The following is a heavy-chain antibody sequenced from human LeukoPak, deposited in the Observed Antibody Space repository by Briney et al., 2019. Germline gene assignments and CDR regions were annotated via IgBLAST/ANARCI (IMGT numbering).Heavy chain of an antibody. CDR1: GSNLPDYA. V-gene: IGHV3-9*01. CDR2: IYWLSQRI. CDR3: GKDTSHGGLDS. J-gene: IGHJ4*02. Sequence: GGSLRLSCVFSGSNLPDYAMHWVRQAPGKGLEWVSGIYWLSQRIDYADSVKGRFTVSRDNAKNSLFLQMNSLRPEDTALYYCGKDTSHGGLDSWGRGTMVIVSS. D-gene: IGHD4-23*01.